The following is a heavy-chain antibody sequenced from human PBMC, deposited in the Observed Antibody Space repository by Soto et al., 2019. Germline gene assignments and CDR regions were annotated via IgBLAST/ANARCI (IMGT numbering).Heavy chain of an antibody. V-gene: IGHV3-33*01. CDR2: IWYDGSNK. J-gene: IGHJ4*02. CDR1: GFTFSSYG. Sequence: QVQLVESGGGVVQPGRSLRLSCAASGFTFSSYGMHWVRQAPGKGLEWVAVIWYDGSNKYYADSVKGRFTISRDNSKNTLYLQMNSLRAEDTAVYYCAREAPYDYVWGSYRLGSGTVDYWGQGTLVTVFS. D-gene: IGHD3-16*02. CDR3: AREAPYDYVWGSYRLGSGTVDY.